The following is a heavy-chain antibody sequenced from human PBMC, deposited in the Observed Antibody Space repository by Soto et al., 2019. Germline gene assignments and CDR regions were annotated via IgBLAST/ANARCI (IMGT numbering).Heavy chain of an antibody. V-gene: IGHV3-23*01. CDR2: ISGSGGST. CDR3: ANLPHSIAAPSFYY. CDR1: GFTFSSYA. Sequence: EVQLLESGGGLVQPGGSLRLSCAASGFTFSSYAMSWVRQAPGKGLEWVSAISGSGGSTYYADSVKGRFTNARDNSKNTLPLHISSLSAEDTPVHYCANLPHSIAAPSFYYSGQGTLVTFSS. J-gene: IGHJ4*02. D-gene: IGHD3-16*02.